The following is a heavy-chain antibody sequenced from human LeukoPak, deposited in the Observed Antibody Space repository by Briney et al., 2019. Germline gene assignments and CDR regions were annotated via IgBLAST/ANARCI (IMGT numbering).Heavy chain of an antibody. CDR2: IYYSGST. CDR1: GGSISSYY. Sequence: SETLSLTCTVSGGSISSYYWSWIRQPPGKGLEWIGYIYYSGSTNYNPSLKSRVTISVDTSKNQFSLKLSSVTAADTAVYYCARVLRATIDAFDIWGQGTMVTASS. J-gene: IGHJ3*02. D-gene: IGHD5-12*01. CDR3: ARVLRATIDAFDI. V-gene: IGHV4-59*01.